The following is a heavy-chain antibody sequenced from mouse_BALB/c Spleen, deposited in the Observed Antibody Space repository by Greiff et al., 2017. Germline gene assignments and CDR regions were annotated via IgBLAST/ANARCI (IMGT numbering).Heavy chain of an antibody. CDR1: GFTFSSYA. J-gene: IGHJ2*01. CDR2: ISSGGST. Sequence: EVKLMESGGGLVKPGGSLKLSCAASGFTFSSYAMSWVRQTPEKRLEWVASISSGGSTYYPDSVKGRFTISRDNARNILYLQMSSLRSEDTAMYYCARDDGYYVFDYWGQGTTLTVSS. D-gene: IGHD2-3*01. V-gene: IGHV5-6-5*01. CDR3: ARDDGYYVFDY.